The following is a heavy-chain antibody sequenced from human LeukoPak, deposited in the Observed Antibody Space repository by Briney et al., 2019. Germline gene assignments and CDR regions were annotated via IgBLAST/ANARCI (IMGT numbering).Heavy chain of an antibody. CDR1: GFTFSSYA. J-gene: IGHJ4*02. CDR2: ISYDGSNK. D-gene: IGHD5-12*01. CDR3: AKDGGYSGYDAFDY. V-gene: IGHV3-30*07. Sequence: GSLRLSCAASGFTFSSYAMHWVRQAPGKGLEWVAVISYDGSNKYYADSVKGRFTISRDNSKNTLYLQMNSLRAEDTAVYYCAKDGGYSGYDAFDYWGQGTLVTVSS.